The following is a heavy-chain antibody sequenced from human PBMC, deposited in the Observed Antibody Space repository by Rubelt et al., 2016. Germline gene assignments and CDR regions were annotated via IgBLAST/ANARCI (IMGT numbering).Heavy chain of an antibody. J-gene: IGHJ5*02. D-gene: IGHD3-10*01. Sequence: QVQLQESGPGLVKPSETLSLTCAVYGGSFSGYYWSWIRQPPGKGLEWIGEINHSGSTNYNPSLKSRVTISVDTSKNQFSLKLSSVTAADTAVYYCARGLVLGSGSGSNWFDPWGQGTLVTVSS. CDR2: INHSGST. V-gene: IGHV4-34*01. CDR3: ARGLVLGSGSGSNWFDP. CDR1: GGSFSGYY.